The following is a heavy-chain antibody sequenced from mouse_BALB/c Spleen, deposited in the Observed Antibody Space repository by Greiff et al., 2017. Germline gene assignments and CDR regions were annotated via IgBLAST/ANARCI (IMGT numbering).Heavy chain of an antibody. CDR2: ISSGGST. J-gene: IGHJ1*01. CDR1: GFTFSSYA. CDR3: ARALYDYDV. Sequence: EVQGVESGGGLVKPGGSLKLSCAASGFTFSSYAMSWVRQTPEKRLEWVASISSGGSTYYPDSVKGRFTISRDNAGNILYLQMSSLRSEDTAMYYCARALYDYDVWGAGTTVTVSS. D-gene: IGHD2-4*01. V-gene: IGHV5-6-5*01.